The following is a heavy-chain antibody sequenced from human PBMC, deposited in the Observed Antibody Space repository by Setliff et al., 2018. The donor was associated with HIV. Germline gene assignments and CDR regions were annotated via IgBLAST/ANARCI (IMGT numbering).Heavy chain of an antibody. V-gene: IGHV1-2*02. J-gene: IGHJ4*02. CDR2: INPNSGGT. CDR3: AREVDYYDSSGYFN. CDR1: GYTFTGYY. Sequence: ASVKVSCKASGYTFTGYYMHWVRQAPGQGLEWMGWINPNSGGTNYAQKFQGRVTMTRDTSISTAYMELGRLRSDDTAVYYCAREVDYYDSSGYFNWGQGTLVTVSS. D-gene: IGHD3-22*01.